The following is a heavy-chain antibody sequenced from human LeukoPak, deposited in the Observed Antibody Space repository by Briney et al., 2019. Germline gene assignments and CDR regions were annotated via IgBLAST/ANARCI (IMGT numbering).Heavy chain of an antibody. Sequence: PSETLSLTCTVSGGSISSSNYYWGWIRQPPGKGLEWIGSIYYSGSTYYNPSLKSRVTISVDTSKNQFSLKLSSVTAADTAVYYCAITNYYDSSGYYYGRGNYFDYWGQGTLVTVSS. CDR1: GGSISSSNYY. V-gene: IGHV4-39*01. CDR2: IYYSGST. CDR3: AITNYYDSSGYYYGRGNYFDY. D-gene: IGHD3-22*01. J-gene: IGHJ4*02.